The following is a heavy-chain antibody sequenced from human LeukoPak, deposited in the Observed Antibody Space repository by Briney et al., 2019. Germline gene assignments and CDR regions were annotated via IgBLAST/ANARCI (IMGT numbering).Heavy chain of an antibody. D-gene: IGHD6-13*01. V-gene: IGHV4-59*01. CDR1: GGSFSGYY. CDR2: IYYSGST. Sequence: SETLSLTCAVYGGSFSGYYWSWIRQPPGKGLEWIGYIYYSGSTNYNPSLKSRVTISVDTSKNQFSLKLSSVTAADTAVYYCARDLRGYSSSPRDAFDIWGQGTMVTVSS. J-gene: IGHJ3*02. CDR3: ARDLRGYSSSPRDAFDI.